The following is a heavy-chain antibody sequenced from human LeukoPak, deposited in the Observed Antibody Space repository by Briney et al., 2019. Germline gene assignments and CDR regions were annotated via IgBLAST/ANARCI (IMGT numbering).Heavy chain of an antibody. D-gene: IGHD3-3*01. CDR3: AKDLIGGDYDFWSGFDY. Sequence: GGSLRLSCAASGLTFSSYAMSWVRQAPGKGLEWVSAISGSGGSTYYADSVKGRFTISRDNSKNTLYLQMNSLRAEDTAVYYCAKDLIGGDYDFWSGFDYWGQGTLVTVSS. CDR2: ISGSGGST. J-gene: IGHJ4*02. CDR1: GLTFSSYA. V-gene: IGHV3-23*01.